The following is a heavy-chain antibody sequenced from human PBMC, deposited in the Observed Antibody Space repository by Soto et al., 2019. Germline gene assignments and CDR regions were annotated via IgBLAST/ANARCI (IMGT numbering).Heavy chain of an antibody. J-gene: IGHJ4*02. CDR2: VSSSSSFR. CDR1: GVTFTNHN. CDR3: ARGSSFFILGLLASDDF. Sequence: PGGALRLSCAASGVTFTNHNMNWVRQAPGKWLEWVSSVSSSSSFRNYADTVKGRFSISRDNDKNLVYLQMDSLRAADTAVYYCARGSSFFILGLLASDDFWGPGXLVTRSP. V-gene: IGHV3-21*01. D-gene: IGHD2-15*01.